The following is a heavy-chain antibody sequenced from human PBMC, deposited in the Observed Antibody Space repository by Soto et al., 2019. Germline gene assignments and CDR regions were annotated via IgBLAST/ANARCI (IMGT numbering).Heavy chain of an antibody. CDR1: GYIFTTYS. Sequence: QVQLVQSGAEMKRPGASVILSCKASGYIFTTYSIHWVRQTAGQGLEWMAKVDPRDGSTGYAQKFRGRVSMAWDTYTGTASMEVCSLKSDETATCYWSRVRSSGWELECWGQGTQVTVSS. CDR3: SRVRSSGWELEC. V-gene: IGHV1-46*01. D-gene: IGHD3-10*01. J-gene: IGHJ1*01. CDR2: VDPRDGST.